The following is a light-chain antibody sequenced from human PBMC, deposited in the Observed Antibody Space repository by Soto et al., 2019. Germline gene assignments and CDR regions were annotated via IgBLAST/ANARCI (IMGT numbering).Light chain of an antibody. V-gene: IGKV1-5*03. Sequence: DVPMTQSPSTLSASIGDTVTITCRASQTIVTWLAWYQQKPGRPPKLLIYMASILESGVPSRFSGRGSGTEFTLTISGLQPDDRGTYYCQQYNSYPKTFGEGTQLDI. J-gene: IGKJ2*01. CDR3: QQYNSYPKT. CDR1: QTIVTW. CDR2: MAS.